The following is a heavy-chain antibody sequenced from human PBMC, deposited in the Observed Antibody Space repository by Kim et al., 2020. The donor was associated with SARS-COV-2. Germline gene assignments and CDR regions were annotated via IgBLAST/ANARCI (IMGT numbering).Heavy chain of an antibody. CDR2: ISAYNGNT. J-gene: IGHJ6*02. CDR3: ARSLSIAAADSYYYGMDV. CDR1: GYTFTSYG. Sequence: ASVKVSCKASGYTFTSYGISWVRQAPGQGLEWMGWISAYNGNTNYAQMLQGRVTMTTDTSTSTAYMELRSLRSDDTAVYYCARSLSIAAADSYYYGMDVWGQGTTVTVSS. D-gene: IGHD6-13*01. V-gene: IGHV1-18*01.